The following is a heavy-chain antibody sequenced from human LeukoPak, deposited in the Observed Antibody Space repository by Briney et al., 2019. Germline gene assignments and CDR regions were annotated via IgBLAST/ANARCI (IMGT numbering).Heavy chain of an antibody. CDR1: GFSFSSYA. J-gene: IGHJ4*02. V-gene: IGHV3-23*01. D-gene: IGHD4-23*01. Sequence: GGSLRLSCAASGFSFSSYAMSWVRQAPGKGLEWVSAISGSGGSAYYADSVKGRFTISRDNAKNSLYLQMNSLRAEDTAVYYCARDYGGSSPFDYWGQGTLVTVSS. CDR2: ISGSGGSA. CDR3: ARDYGGSSPFDY.